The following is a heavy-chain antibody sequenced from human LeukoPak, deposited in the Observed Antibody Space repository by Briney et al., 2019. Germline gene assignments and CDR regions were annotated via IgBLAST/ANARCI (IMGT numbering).Heavy chain of an antibody. CDR3: ARQPGYSYAYFDY. V-gene: IGHV4-39*01. Sequence: PSETLSLTCTVSGGSISSGGYYWSWIRQPPGKGLEWIGEINHSGSTNYNPSLKSRVTISVDTSKNQFSLKLSSVTAADTAVYYCARQPGYSYAYFDYWGQGTLVTVSS. CDR2: INHSGST. D-gene: IGHD5-18*01. CDR1: GGSISSGGYY. J-gene: IGHJ4*02.